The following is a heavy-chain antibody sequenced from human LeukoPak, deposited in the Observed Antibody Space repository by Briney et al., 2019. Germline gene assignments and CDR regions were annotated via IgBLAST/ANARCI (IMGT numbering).Heavy chain of an antibody. D-gene: IGHD3-22*01. Sequence: KPSETLSLTCAVSGYSISSGYYWGWIRQPPGKGLEWMGSIYHSGSTYYNPSLKSRVTISVDTSKNQFSLKLSSVTAADTAVYYCARVKDSSGYYSWGYWGQGTLVTVSS. V-gene: IGHV4-38-2*01. CDR3: ARVKDSSGYYSWGY. J-gene: IGHJ4*02. CDR1: GYSISSGYY. CDR2: IYHSGST.